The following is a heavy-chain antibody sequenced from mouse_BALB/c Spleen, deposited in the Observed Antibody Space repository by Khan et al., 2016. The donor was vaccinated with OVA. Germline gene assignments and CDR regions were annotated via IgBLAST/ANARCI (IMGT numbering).Heavy chain of an antibody. CDR1: GYTFTDYD. J-gene: IGHJ4*01. Sequence: QVQLQQSGPELVKPVASVKMSCKTSGYTFTDYDIRWVKQRTGQGLEWIGEIYPGSGSTYYNEKFKGKATLTADKSSNTAYMQLSSLTSEDSAVYFCAKIFYGNSYAMDYWGQGTAVTVSS. CDR3: AKIFYGNSYAMDY. V-gene: IGHV1-77*01. D-gene: IGHD2-1*01. CDR2: IYPGSGST.